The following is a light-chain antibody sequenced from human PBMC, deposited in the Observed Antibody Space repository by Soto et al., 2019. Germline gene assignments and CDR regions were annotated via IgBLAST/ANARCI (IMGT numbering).Light chain of an antibody. CDR2: SNN. V-gene: IGLV1-44*01. CDR3: AAWDDSLKDYV. J-gene: IGLJ1*01. CDR1: SSNIGSNT. Sequence: QSVLTQPPSASGTPGQRVTISCSGSSSNIGSNTVNWYQQLPGTAPKLLIYSNNQRPSGVPDRFSGSKSGTSASLAISGIQSEDEADYYCAAWDDSLKDYVFVTGTKVTVL.